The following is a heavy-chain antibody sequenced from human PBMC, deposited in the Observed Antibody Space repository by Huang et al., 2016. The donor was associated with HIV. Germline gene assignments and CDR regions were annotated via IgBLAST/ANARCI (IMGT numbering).Heavy chain of an antibody. CDR2: GYSNGNT. D-gene: IGHD3-10*01. Sequence: QVHLRESGPGLVKPWETLSLSCSVSGDSMNSSYWNWVRQPPGKGLEWIGHGYSNGNTKYNPSLRRRVTISVDASKKQFYLKLNSVTAGDTAVYYCARRGVAAKHFDFWGQGIVVTVSS. J-gene: IGHJ4*02. V-gene: IGHV4-59*13. CDR3: ARRGVAAKHFDF. CDR1: GDSMNSSY.